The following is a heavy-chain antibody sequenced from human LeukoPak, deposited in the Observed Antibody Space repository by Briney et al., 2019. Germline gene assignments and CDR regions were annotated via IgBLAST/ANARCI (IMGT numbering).Heavy chain of an antibody. Sequence: GGSLRLSCAASGFTFSSYEMNWVRQAPGKGLEWVSYISSSGSTIYYADSVEGRFTISRDNAKNSLYLQMNSLRAEDTAVYYCARVGWVLRYAFDIWGQGTMVTVSS. V-gene: IGHV3-48*03. CDR3: ARVGWVLRYAFDI. CDR2: ISSSGSTI. J-gene: IGHJ3*02. D-gene: IGHD3-16*01. CDR1: GFTFSSYE.